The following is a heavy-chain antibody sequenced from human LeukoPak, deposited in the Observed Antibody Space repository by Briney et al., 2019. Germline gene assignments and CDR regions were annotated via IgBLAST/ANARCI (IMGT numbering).Heavy chain of an antibody. D-gene: IGHD2-15*01. V-gene: IGHV3-48*04. CDR3: ARDGRQVGLVLDY. CDR1: GFTFSRYS. Sequence: GGSLRLSCAASGFTFSRYSMNWVRQAPGKGLEWVSYISTTSVTKHYADSVQGRFTVSRDNTKNSLYLQMNSLRAEDTAVYFCARDGRQVGLVLDYWGQGILVTVSS. J-gene: IGHJ4*02. CDR2: ISTTSVTK.